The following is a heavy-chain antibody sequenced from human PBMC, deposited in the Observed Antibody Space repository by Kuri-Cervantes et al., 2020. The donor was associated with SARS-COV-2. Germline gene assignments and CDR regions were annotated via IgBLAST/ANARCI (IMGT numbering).Heavy chain of an antibody. Sequence: GESLKISCEGSGYSFSTYWITWVRQMPGKGLEWMGRIDPADSYTNYNPSFQGHVTISVDRDMSTAYLQWSSLEASDTAMYYCARLADIVGTTRGDAFDIWGQGTMVTVSS. D-gene: IGHD1-26*01. V-gene: IGHV5-10-1*01. J-gene: IGHJ3*02. CDR1: GYSFSTYW. CDR3: ARLADIVGTTRGDAFDI. CDR2: IDPADSYT.